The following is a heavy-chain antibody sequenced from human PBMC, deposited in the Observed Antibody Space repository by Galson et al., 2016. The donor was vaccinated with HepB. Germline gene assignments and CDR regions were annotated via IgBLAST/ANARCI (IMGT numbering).Heavy chain of an antibody. Sequence: SVKVSCKASGYTFSSYYMHWVREAPGQGLEWMGIINPTGGSTSHAQKFQGRLTMTRDTSTSTLYMELSSLRSEDTAVYYCARDPSRSDFSNGNYGPNDAFDIWGQGTMVTVSS. CDR3: ARDPSRSDFSNGNYGPNDAFDI. V-gene: IGHV1-46*01. CDR2: INPTGGST. D-gene: IGHD3-3*01. CDR1: GYTFSSYY. J-gene: IGHJ3*02.